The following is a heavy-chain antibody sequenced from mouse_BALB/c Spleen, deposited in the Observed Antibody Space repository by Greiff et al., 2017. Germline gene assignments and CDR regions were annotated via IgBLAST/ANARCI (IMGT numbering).Heavy chain of an antibody. CDR1: GYTFTSYW. CDR3: ARYLFAY. Sequence: QVQLQQSGAELVKPGASVKLSCKASGYTFTSYWMHWVKQRPGQGLEWIGEINPSNGRTNYNEKFKSKATLTVDKSSSTAYMQLSSLTSEDSAVYYCARYLFAYWGQGTLVTVSA. D-gene: IGHD5-1*01. J-gene: IGHJ3*01. V-gene: IGHV1S81*02. CDR2: INPSNGRT.